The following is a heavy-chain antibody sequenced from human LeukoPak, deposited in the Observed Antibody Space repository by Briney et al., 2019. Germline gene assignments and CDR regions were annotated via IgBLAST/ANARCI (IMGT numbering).Heavy chain of an antibody. CDR1: GFTFSSYA. Sequence: GGSLRLSCAASGFTFSSYAMHWVRQAPGKGLEWVAVISYDGSNKYYADSVKGRFTISRDNSKNTLYLQMNSLRAEDTAVYYCARDLSGSYGYWGRGTLVTVSS. D-gene: IGHD1-26*01. CDR3: ARDLSGSYGY. CDR2: ISYDGSNK. V-gene: IGHV3-30*04. J-gene: IGHJ4*02.